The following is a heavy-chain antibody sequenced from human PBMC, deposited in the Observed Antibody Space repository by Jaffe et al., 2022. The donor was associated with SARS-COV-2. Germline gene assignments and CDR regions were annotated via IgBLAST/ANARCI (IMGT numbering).Heavy chain of an antibody. CDR1: GGSISSGDYY. CDR3: ARQTGGNIVTFDY. Sequence: QVQLQESGPGLVKPSQTLSLTCTVSGGSISSGDYYWNWIRQPAGKGLEWIGHISTSGSTNYIPSLKSRVTISADMSKNQFSLKLSSVTAADTAMYYCARQTGGNIVTFDYWGQGTRATVSS. CDR2: ISTSGST. D-gene: IGHD2-21*01. V-gene: IGHV4-61*02. J-gene: IGHJ4*02.